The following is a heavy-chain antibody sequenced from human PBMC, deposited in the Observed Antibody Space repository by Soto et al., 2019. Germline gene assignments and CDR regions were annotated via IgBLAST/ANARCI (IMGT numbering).Heavy chain of an antibody. V-gene: IGHV3-30-3*01. D-gene: IGHD3-22*01. CDR3: AREEYYYDSSGYYTYYYYGMDV. CDR1: GFTFSSYA. CDR2: ISYDGSNK. J-gene: IGHJ6*02. Sequence: GGSLRLSCAASGFTFSSYAMHWVRQAPGKGLEWVAVISYDGSNKYYADSVKGRFTISRDNSKNTLYLQMNSLRAEDTAVYYCAREEYYYDSSGYYTYYYYGMDVWGQGTTVTVSS.